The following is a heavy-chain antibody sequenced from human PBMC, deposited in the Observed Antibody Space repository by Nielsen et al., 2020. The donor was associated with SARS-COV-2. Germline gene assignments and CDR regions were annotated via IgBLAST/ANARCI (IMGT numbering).Heavy chain of an antibody. Sequence: GESLKISCAASGFTFSDYYMSWIRQAPGKGLEWVANIKQDGSEKYYVDSVKGRFTISRDNAKNSLYLQMSSLRAEDTAIYYCARESSGYYFPDYWGQGTLVTVSS. V-gene: IGHV3-7*03. J-gene: IGHJ4*02. CDR1: GFTFSDYY. CDR3: ARESSGYYFPDY. CDR2: IKQDGSEK. D-gene: IGHD3-22*01.